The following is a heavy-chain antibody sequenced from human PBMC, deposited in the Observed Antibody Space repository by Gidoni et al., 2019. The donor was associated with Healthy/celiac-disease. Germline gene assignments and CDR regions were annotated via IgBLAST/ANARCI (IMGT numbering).Heavy chain of an antibody. D-gene: IGHD3-9*01. CDR1: GYTFTSYA. CDR2: INAGNGNT. V-gene: IGHV1-3*01. J-gene: IGHJ4*02. Sequence: QVQLVQSGAEVKKPGASVKVSCKASGYTFTSYAMHWVRQAPGQRLEWMGWINAGNGNTKYSQKFQGRVTITRDTSASTAYMELSSLRSEDTAVYYCARVGEERYFDWHYWGQGTLVTVSS. CDR3: ARVGEERYFDWHY.